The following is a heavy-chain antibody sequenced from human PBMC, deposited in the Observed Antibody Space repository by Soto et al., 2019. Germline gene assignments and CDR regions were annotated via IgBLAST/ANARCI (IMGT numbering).Heavy chain of an antibody. CDR1: GFTFSSYA. CDR2: ISGSGGST. Sequence: GGSLRLSCAASGFTFSSYAMSWVRQAPGKGLEWVSAISGSGGSTYYADSVKGRFTISRDKSKNPLYLQMNSLRAEDTGVYYWAKPSLYSSGWYVDYWGQGTLVTVSS. CDR3: AKPSLYSSGWYVDY. V-gene: IGHV3-23*01. D-gene: IGHD6-19*01. J-gene: IGHJ4*02.